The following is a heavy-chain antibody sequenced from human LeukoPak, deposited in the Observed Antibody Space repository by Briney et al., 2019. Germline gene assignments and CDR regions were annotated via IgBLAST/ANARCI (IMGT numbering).Heavy chain of an antibody. CDR1: GFTFSSYS. V-gene: IGHV3-21*01. J-gene: IGHJ4*02. CDR2: ISSSSSYI. D-gene: IGHD5-12*01. Sequence: PGGSLRLSCAASGFTFSSYSMNWVRQAPGKGLEWVSSISSSSSYIYYADSVKGRSTISRDNAKNSLYLQMNSLRAEDTAMYYCASERGYSGYDNFDYWGQGTLVTVSS. CDR3: ASERGYSGYDNFDY.